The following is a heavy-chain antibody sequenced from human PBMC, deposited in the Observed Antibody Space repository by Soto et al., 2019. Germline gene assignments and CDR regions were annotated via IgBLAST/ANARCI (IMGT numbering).Heavy chain of an antibody. CDR2: IYYSGNT. CDR3: ASYSLYGLDV. CDR1: GGPISSGYYS. D-gene: IGHD2-21*01. J-gene: IGHJ6*02. V-gene: IGHV4-30-4*01. Sequence: NLYLTCSVSGGPISSGYYSWSWIRQPTGKGLEWIGNIYYSGNTYSNLHLKSRLIISIDTSKKQFSLKVGSVTAADTAVSYCASYSLYGLDVCGQVSKVT.